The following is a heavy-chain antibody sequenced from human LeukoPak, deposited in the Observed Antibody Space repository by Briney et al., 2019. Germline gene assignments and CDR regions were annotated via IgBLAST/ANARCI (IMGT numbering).Heavy chain of an antibody. CDR1: GFTLSSYE. CDR2: ISSSGSTI. CDR3: ARDPGSYGDYVY. J-gene: IGHJ4*02. D-gene: IGHD4-17*01. V-gene: IGHV3-48*03. Sequence: GGSLRLSCAASGFTLSSYEMTWVRQAPGKGLEWASYISSSGSTIYYADSVKGRFTISRDNAKNSLYLQMNSLRAEDTAVYFCARDPGSYGDYVYWGQGTLVTVSS.